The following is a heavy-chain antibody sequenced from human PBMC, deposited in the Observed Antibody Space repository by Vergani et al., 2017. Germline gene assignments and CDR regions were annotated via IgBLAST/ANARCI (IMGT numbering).Heavy chain of an antibody. D-gene: IGHD1-26*01. CDR3: AKDGXSYRPPSYYYYMDV. J-gene: IGHJ6*03. Sequence: QVQLVESGGGVVQPGRSLRLSCAASGFTFSSYGMHWVRQAPGKGLEWVAVISYDGSNKYYADSVKGRFTISRDNSKNTLYLQMNSLRAEDTAVYYCAKDGXSYRPPSYYYYMDVWGKGTTVTVSS. CDR1: GFTFSSYG. V-gene: IGHV3-30*18. CDR2: ISYDGSNK.